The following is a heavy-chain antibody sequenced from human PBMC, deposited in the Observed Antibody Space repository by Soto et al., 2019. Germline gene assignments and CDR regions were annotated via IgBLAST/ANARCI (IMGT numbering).Heavy chain of an antibody. CDR2: ILYDGSNK. CDR3: ERAEGPYDY. V-gene: IGHV3-33*01. J-gene: IGHJ4*02. Sequence: QVQLVASGGGVVQPGRSLRLSCAASGFAFSTYGIHWVRQAPGKGLEWVAVILYDGSNKYYADSVKGRFTISRDNSKNTQYLQMESLRAEDTAGYYCERAEGPYDYWGQGTLVTVSS. CDR1: GFAFSTYG.